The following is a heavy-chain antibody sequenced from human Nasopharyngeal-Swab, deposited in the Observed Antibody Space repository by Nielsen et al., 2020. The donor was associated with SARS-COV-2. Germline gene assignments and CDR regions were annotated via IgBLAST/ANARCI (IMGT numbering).Heavy chain of an antibody. CDR3: ARDCDHHYFDY. CDR1: GFTFSSYS. V-gene: IGHV3-33*08. D-gene: IGHD1-14*01. Sequence: GGSLRLSCAVSGFTFSSYSMNWVRQAPGKGLEWVAVIWYDGSNKYYADSVKGRFTISRDNSKNTLYLQMNSLRAEDTAVYYCARDCDHHYFDYWGQGTLVTVSS. J-gene: IGHJ4*02. CDR2: IWYDGSNK.